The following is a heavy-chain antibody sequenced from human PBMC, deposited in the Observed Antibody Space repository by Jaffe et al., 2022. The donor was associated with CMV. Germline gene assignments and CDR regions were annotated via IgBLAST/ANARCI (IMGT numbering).Heavy chain of an antibody. CDR3: ARGAYSSSSLVYYYYYYGMDV. D-gene: IGHD6-6*01. J-gene: IGHJ6*02. CDR2: IYYSGST. CDR1: GGSISSYY. V-gene: IGHV4-59*01. Sequence: QVQLQESGPGLVKPSETLSLTCTVSGGSISSYYWSWIRQPPGKGLEWIGYIYYSGSTNYNPSLKSRVTISVDTSKNQFSLKLSSVTAADTAVYYCARGAYSSSSLVYYYYYYGMDVWGQGTTVTVSS.